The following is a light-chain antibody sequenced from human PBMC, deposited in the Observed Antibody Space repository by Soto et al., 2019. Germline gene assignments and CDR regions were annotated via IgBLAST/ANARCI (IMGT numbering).Light chain of an antibody. CDR3: SSYTNTNNLV. CDR2: EVT. Sequence: QSALTQPASVSGSPGQSITISCTGTSSDVGGYNYVSWYQQHPGKAPKLIIYEVTYRPSGVSSRFSGSKSGNSASLTISGLQAEDEADYYCSSYTNTNNLVFGGGTQRTVL. V-gene: IGLV2-14*01. CDR1: SSDVGGYNY. J-gene: IGLJ2*01.